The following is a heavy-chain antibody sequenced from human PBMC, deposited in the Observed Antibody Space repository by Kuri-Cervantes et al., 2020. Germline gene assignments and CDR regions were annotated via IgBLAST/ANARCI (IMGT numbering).Heavy chain of an antibody. Sequence: GGSLRLSCAASGFTFSSYGMHWVRQAPGKGLEWVAVIWYDGSNKYYADSVKGRFTISRDNSKNTLYLQMNSLRAEDTAVYYCAKDFRPMTAGTRGAFDIWGQGTMVTVSS. D-gene: IGHD6-13*01. V-gene: IGHV3-33*06. CDR1: GFTFSSYG. CDR3: AKDFRPMTAGTRGAFDI. J-gene: IGHJ3*02. CDR2: IWYDGSNK.